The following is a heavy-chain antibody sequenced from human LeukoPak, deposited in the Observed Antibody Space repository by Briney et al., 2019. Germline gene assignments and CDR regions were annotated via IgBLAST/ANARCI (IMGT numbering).Heavy chain of an antibody. V-gene: IGHV3-33*01. CDR3: ARPTYSGSYYWFDY. CDR1: GFTFSSYG. J-gene: IGHJ4*02. D-gene: IGHD1-26*01. CDR2: IWYDGSNK. Sequence: SGRSLRLSCAASGFTFSSYGMHWVRQAPGKGLEWVAVIWYDGSNKYYADSVKGRFTISRDNSKNTPYLQMNSLRAEDTAVYYCARPTYSGSYYWFDYWGQGTLVTVSS.